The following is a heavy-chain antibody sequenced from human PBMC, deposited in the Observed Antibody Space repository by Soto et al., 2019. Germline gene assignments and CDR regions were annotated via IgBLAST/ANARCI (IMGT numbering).Heavy chain of an antibody. Sequence: QVQLGQSGAEVKKPGSSVKVSCKASGGTFSSYAISWVRQAPGQGLEWMGGIIPIFGTENYAQKFQGRVTITADESTGTAYMELRSKRSKDTAMYYCARGGYYYDGSGYIVYWGQGTLVTVSS. CDR1: GGTFSSYA. CDR2: IIPIFGTE. J-gene: IGHJ4*02. CDR3: ARGGYYYDGSGYIVY. V-gene: IGHV1-69*01. D-gene: IGHD3-22*01.